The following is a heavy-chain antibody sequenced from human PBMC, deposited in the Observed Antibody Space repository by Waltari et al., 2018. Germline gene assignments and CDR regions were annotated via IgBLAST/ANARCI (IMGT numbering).Heavy chain of an antibody. CDR2: ISWNSGSI. V-gene: IGHV3-9*01. J-gene: IGHJ3*02. CDR3: AKGPNSGWLEDAFDI. D-gene: IGHD6-19*01. CDR1: GFTFDDYA. Sequence: EVQLVESGGGLVQPGRSLRLSCAASGFTFDDYAMHWVRQAPGKGLEWVSGISWNSGSIGYADSVKGRFTISRDNAKNSLYLQMNSLRAEDTALYYCAKGPNSGWLEDAFDIWGQGTMVTVSS.